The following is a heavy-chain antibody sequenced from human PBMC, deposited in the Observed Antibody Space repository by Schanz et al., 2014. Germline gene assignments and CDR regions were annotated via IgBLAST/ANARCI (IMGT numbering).Heavy chain of an antibody. CDR3: AKDISDTSGKDDY. CDR2: ISGTGGDDT. V-gene: IGHV3-23*04. J-gene: IGHJ4*02. Sequence: VQLVESGGGVVQPGRSLRLSCAASGFSFGTYAMSWVRQAPGKGLLWVSSISGTGGDDTYYADSVKGRFTISRDNSKNTLFLQMNSLRVEDSAIYYCAKDISDTSGKDDYWGQGTLVTVSS. CDR1: GFSFGTYA. D-gene: IGHD3-22*01.